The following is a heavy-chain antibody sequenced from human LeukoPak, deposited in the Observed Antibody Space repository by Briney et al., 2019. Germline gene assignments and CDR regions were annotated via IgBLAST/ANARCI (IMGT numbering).Heavy chain of an antibody. Sequence: GGSLRLSCAASGFTFSSYWMHWVRQAPGKGLVWVSRINSDGSSTSYADSVKGRFTISRDNTKNTLYLQMNSLRAEDTAVYYCARDGIEAPHDYWGQGTLVTVSS. J-gene: IGHJ4*02. V-gene: IGHV3-74*01. CDR3: ARDGIEAPHDY. CDR1: GFTFSSYW. D-gene: IGHD1-26*01. CDR2: INSDGSST.